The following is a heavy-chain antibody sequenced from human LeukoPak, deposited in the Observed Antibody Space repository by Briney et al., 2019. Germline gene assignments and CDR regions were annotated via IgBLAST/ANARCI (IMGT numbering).Heavy chain of an antibody. CDR3: ARDLAGIAAAGTDYYYYMDV. J-gene: IGHJ6*03. CDR1: GGTFSSYA. CDR2: IIPIFGTA. D-gene: IGHD6-13*01. V-gene: IGHV1-69*05. Sequence: ASVKVSCKASGGTFSSYAISWVRQAPGQGLEWMGGIIPIFGTANYAQKFQGRVTITTDESTSTAYMELSRLRSEDTAVYYCARDLAGIAAAGTDYYYYMDVWGKGTTVTVSS.